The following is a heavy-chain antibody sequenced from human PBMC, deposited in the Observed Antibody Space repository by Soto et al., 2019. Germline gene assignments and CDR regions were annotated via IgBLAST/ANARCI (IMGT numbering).Heavy chain of an antibody. CDR3: ARAGRAVPGELWGY. V-gene: IGHV3-23*01. CDR1: GFTFSNYA. Sequence: GGSLRLSCAVSGFTFSNYAMNWVRQAPGKGLEWVAAVSGSGSGTYRADSVKGRFSVSRDNSKNTLYLQMNSLRAEDTAIYYCARAGRAVPGELWGYWGQGTLGTVS. D-gene: IGHD3-10*01. J-gene: IGHJ4*02. CDR2: VSGSGSGT.